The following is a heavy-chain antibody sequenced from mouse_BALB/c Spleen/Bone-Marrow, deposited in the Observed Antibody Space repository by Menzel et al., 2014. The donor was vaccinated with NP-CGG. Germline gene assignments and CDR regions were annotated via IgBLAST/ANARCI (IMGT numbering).Heavy chain of an antibody. CDR1: GFSLTSYG. Sequence: QVQLQQSGPGLVAPSQSLSITCTISGFSLTSYGVHWVRQPPGKGLEWLTVIWNDGSTTYNPALKSRLTISKDNSKSQVFLKMNSLQTDDTGMYYCAKHGGGYFDYWGQGTSLIVSS. CDR2: IWNDGST. CDR3: AKHGGGYFDY. J-gene: IGHJ2*02. V-gene: IGHV2-6-1*01.